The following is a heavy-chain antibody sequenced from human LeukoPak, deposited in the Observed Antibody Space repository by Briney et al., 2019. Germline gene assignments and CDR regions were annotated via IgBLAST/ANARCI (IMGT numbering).Heavy chain of an antibody. J-gene: IGHJ5*02. CDR3: AKDPLP. CDR1: GFILSSYA. Sequence: GSLLLSCAASGFILSSYAMTWVRQAPGKGLEWVSGISGSGRSTYYADSVKGRFTISRDNSKNTVYLQMNSLRAEDTALYYCAKDPLPWGQGTPVTVSS. V-gene: IGHV3-23*01. CDR2: ISGSGRST.